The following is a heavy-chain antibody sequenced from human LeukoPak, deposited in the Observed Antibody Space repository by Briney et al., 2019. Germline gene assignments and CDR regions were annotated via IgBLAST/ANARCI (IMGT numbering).Heavy chain of an antibody. Sequence: ASVKVSCKASGYTFTSYYMLWVRQAPGQGLEWMGIINPSGGSTSYAQKFQGRLTMTTDTSTSTAYMELRSLRSDDTAVYYCARGARISSSWYSSVWGQGTLITVS. V-gene: IGHV1-46*01. D-gene: IGHD2-2*01. CDR1: GYTFTSYY. J-gene: IGHJ4*02. CDR3: ARGARISSSWYSSV. CDR2: INPSGGST.